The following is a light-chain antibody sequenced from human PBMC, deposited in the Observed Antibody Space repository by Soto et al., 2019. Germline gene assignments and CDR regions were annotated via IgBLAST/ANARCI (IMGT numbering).Light chain of an antibody. J-gene: IGLJ1*01. V-gene: IGLV2-23*01. Sequence: QSALTQPASVSGPPGQSITISCTGTSSDVGSYNLVSWYQQHPGKAPKLIIYEGSKRPSGVSNRFSGSKSGNTASLTISGLQAEDETDYYCCSYAGANTYVFGTGTKVTVL. CDR1: SSDVGSYNL. CDR2: EGS. CDR3: CSYAGANTYV.